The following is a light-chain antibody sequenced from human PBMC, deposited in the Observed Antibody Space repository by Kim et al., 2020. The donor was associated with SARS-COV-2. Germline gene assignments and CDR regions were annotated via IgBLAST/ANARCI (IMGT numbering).Light chain of an antibody. V-gene: IGLV2-23*02. CDR3: CSYAGSRTFVL. J-gene: IGLJ2*01. CDR2: EVS. CDR1: SNDIVNYNL. Sequence: QPITTSSTGTSNDIVNYNLVSWYHQRPGTAPKLLIFEVSKRPSGVSDRFSGSKSGDTASLTISGLQAEDESDYYCCSYAGSRTFVLFGGGTQLTVL.